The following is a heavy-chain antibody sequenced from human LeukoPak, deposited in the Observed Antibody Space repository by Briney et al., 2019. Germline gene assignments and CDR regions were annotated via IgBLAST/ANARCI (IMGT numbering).Heavy chain of an antibody. V-gene: IGHV3-23*01. J-gene: IGHJ1*01. Sequence: GGSLRLSCAASGFTFSNYAMSWVRQAPGKGLEWVSAIVGSGGSTYYADSVKDRFSISRDNSKNTLFLQMNSLRVEDTALYYCSKWGDYDVLTGYYDSDFWGQGTLVTVSS. CDR2: IVGSGGST. CDR3: SKWGDYDVLTGYYDSDF. CDR1: GFTFSNYA. D-gene: IGHD3-9*01.